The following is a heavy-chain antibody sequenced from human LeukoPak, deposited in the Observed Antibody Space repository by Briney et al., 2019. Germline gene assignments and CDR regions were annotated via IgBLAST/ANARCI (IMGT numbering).Heavy chain of an antibody. CDR2: ISAYNGNT. Sequence: GASVKVSCKASGYTFTSYGISWVRQAPGQGLEWMGWISAYNGNTNYAQKLQGRVTMTTDTSTSTAYMELRSLRSDDTAVYYCARDARTTVEYRSYYYYYMDVWGKGTTVTVSS. CDR1: GYTFTSYG. CDR3: ARDARTTVEYRSYYYYYMDV. D-gene: IGHD4-23*01. J-gene: IGHJ6*03. V-gene: IGHV1-18*01.